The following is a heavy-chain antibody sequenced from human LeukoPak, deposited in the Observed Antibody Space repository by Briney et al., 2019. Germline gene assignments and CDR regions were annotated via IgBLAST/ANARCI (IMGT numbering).Heavy chain of an antibody. J-gene: IGHJ4*02. CDR1: GFTFSSYW. CDR2: IKQDGSEK. Sequence: GGSLRLSCAASGFTFSSYWMSWVRQAPGKGLELVANIKQDGSEKNYVDSVKGRFTISRDNAKNSLDLQMNSLRGEDTAVYYCARAGGYASSWAYWGQGTLVTVSS. CDR3: ARAGGYASSWAY. V-gene: IGHV3-7*01. D-gene: IGHD5-12*01.